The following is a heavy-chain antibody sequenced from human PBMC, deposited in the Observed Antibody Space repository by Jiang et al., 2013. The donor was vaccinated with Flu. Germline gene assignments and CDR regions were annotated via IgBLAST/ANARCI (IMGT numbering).Heavy chain of an antibody. CDR2: ISAYNGNT. V-gene: IGHV1-18*01. Sequence: EWMGWISAYNGNTNYAQKLQGRVTMTTDTSTSTAYMELRSLRSDDTAVYYCARATITIFGVVIMDWFDPWGQGTLVTVSS. CDR3: ARATITIFGVVIMDWFDP. J-gene: IGHJ5*02. D-gene: IGHD3-3*01.